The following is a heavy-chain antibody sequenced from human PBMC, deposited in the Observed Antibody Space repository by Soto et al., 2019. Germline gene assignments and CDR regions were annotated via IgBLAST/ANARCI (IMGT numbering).Heavy chain of an antibody. Sequence: EVQLLESGGGLVQPGGSLRLSCAASGFTLTSFAMTWVRQAPGKGLEWVSSISGSGSGDNTYYADSVKGRFTISRDNSKNTLYLQMDSLRAEDTAVYFCAKIADSSSWRQLTYDYWGQGTLVTVSS. D-gene: IGHD6-13*01. CDR3: AKIADSSSWRQLTYDY. CDR1: GFTLTSFA. V-gene: IGHV3-23*01. CDR2: ISGSGSGDNT. J-gene: IGHJ4*02.